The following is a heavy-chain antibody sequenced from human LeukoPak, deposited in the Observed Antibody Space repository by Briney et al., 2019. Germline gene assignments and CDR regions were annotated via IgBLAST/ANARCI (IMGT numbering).Heavy chain of an antibody. CDR2: ISGSGGST. V-gene: IGHV3-23*01. CDR1: GFTFSSYG. D-gene: IGHD2-2*01. CDR3: AKVIVVPATRQYFQH. Sequence: GGSLRLSCAASGFTFSSYGMSWVRQAPGKGLEWVSAISGSGGSTYYADSVKGRFTISRDNSKNTLYLQMNNLRAEDTAVYYCAKVIVVPATRQYFQHWGQGTLVTVSS. J-gene: IGHJ1*01.